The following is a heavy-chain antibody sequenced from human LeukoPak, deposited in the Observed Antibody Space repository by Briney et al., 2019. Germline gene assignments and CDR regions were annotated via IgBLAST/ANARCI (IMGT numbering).Heavy chain of an antibody. Sequence: SETLSLTCTVSGGSISSYYWSWIRQPAGKGLEWIGRIYTSGSTNYNPSLRSRVTMSVDTSKNQFSLKLSSVTAADTAVYYCARDPNYAGFDYWAQGTLVTVSS. CDR2: IYTSGST. J-gene: IGHJ4*02. CDR1: GGSISSYY. D-gene: IGHD3-16*01. CDR3: ARDPNYAGFDY. V-gene: IGHV4-4*07.